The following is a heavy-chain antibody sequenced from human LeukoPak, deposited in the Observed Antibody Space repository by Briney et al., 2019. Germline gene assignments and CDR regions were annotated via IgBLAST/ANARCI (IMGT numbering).Heavy chain of an antibody. CDR3: ARDMYNSSWYEGGVDV. Sequence: VASVKVSCKASGYTFSSYATHWVRQAPGQRLEWMGWINGGNGNTKYSQKFQGRVTITRDTSASTAYMELRSLRAEDTAVYYCARDMYNSSWYEGGVDVWGQGSTVTVPS. D-gene: IGHD6-13*01. J-gene: IGHJ6*02. V-gene: IGHV1-3*01. CDR1: GYTFSSYA. CDR2: INGGNGNT.